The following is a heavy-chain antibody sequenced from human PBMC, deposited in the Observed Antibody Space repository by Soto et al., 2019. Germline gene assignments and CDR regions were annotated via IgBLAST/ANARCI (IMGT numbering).Heavy chain of an antibody. CDR2: ISSSSSTI. Sequence: EVQLVESGGGLVQPGGSLRLSCAASGFTFSSYSMNWVRQAPGKGLEWVSYISSSSSTIYYADSVKGRFTISRDNATNSLYLQMNSLRAEDTAVYYCAGGYDYGDHVGAFDIWGQGTMVTVSS. CDR1: GFTFSSYS. V-gene: IGHV3-48*01. CDR3: AGGYDYGDHVGAFDI. J-gene: IGHJ3*02. D-gene: IGHD4-17*01.